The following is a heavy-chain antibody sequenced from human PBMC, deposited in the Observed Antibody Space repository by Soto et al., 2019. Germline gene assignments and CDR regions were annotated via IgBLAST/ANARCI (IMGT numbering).Heavy chain of an antibody. CDR1: GFTVSSNY. V-gene: IGHV3-66*01. Sequence: EVQLVESGGGLVQPGGSLRLSFAASGFTVSSNYMSWVRQAPGKGLEWVSVIYSGGSTYYADSVKVRFTSSRDNSNNPLYLQMNSLRAEDTAVYYCARDRTNDSSYYDSSALSRMDVWGQGTTVTVSS. CDR2: IYSGGST. D-gene: IGHD3-22*01. CDR3: ARDRTNDSSYYDSSALSRMDV. J-gene: IGHJ6*02.